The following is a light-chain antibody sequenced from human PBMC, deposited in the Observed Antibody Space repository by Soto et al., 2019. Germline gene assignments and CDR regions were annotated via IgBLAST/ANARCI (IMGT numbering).Light chain of an antibody. CDR1: SSNIGSNV. CDR2: SDY. V-gene: IGLV1-44*01. J-gene: IGLJ2*01. Sequence: QSVLSQPPSASGTPGQRVTISCSGRSSNIGSNVVNWYQQFPGTAPKLLIYSDYQRPSGVPDRFSGSRSGTSASLATSGLQSEDEADYYCAAWDGSLNAILFGGGTKLTVL. CDR3: AAWDGSLNAIL.